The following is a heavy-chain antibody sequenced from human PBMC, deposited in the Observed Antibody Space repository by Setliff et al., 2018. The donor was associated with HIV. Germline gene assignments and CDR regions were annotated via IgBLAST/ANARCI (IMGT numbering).Heavy chain of an antibody. D-gene: IGHD2-15*01. CDR2: ISGSGDST. J-gene: IGHJ4*02. Sequence: GGSLRLSCAASGFTFSFHAMTWVRQAPGKGLEWVSGISGSGDSTYYAESVKGRFTISRDNSKNTMFLQMDSLSVEDTAVYYCAGSRGYFVKAEWGQGTLVTVSS. CDR1: GFTFSFHA. V-gene: IGHV3-23*01. CDR3: AGSRGYFVKAE.